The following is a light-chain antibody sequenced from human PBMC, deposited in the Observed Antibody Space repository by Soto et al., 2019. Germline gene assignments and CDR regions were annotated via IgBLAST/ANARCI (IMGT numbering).Light chain of an antibody. CDR3: QQYGSSPFT. Sequence: ESVLTQSPGTLSMSPGERATLSCRASQSVSSSYSAWYQQKPGQAPRLLIYGASRRATGIPDRFSGSGSGTGFTLTISRLEPQDFAVYCCQQYGSSPFTFGPGTKVDIK. CDR2: GAS. V-gene: IGKV3-20*01. CDR1: QSVSSSY. J-gene: IGKJ3*01.